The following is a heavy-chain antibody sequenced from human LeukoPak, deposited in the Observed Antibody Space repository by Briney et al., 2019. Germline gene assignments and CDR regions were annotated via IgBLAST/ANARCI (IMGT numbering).Heavy chain of an antibody. CDR3: GRDHTIGDCSSTSCPRGYYYGMDV. CDR2: ISAYNGNT. V-gene: IGHV1-18*01. CDR1: GGTFSSYA. J-gene: IGHJ6*02. Sequence: GASVKVSCKASGGTFSSYAISWVRQAPGQGLEWMGWISAYNGNTNYAQKLQGRVTMTTDTSTSTAYMELRSLRSDDTAVYYCGRDHTIGDCSSTSCPRGYYYGMDVWGQGTTVTVSS. D-gene: IGHD2-2*01.